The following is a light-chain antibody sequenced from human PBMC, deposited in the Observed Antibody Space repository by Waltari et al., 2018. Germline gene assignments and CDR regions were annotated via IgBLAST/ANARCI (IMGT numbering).Light chain of an antibody. V-gene: IGKV1-39*01. Sequence: DIQMTQSPSSLSAFVGDRVTITCRASQSISTYLNWYQQKPGKAPKFLIYGASTLQTGVPSRFSGSGAGTHFTLTISGLQPDDFATCFCQHSSSIPYTFGQGTKLEI. J-gene: IGKJ2*01. CDR1: QSISTY. CDR2: GAS. CDR3: QHSSSIPYT.